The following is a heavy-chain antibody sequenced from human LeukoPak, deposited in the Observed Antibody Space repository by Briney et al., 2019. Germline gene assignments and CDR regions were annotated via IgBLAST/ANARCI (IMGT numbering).Heavy chain of an antibody. CDR3: AKESTVTPGNVNWFDP. J-gene: IGHJ5*02. Sequence: GGSLRLSCAASGFTFSSYSMNWVRQAPRKVLEWVSGISPSGDITYYAESVKGRFTISRDNSRNTLYLRMKSLRAEDTAMYYCAKESTVTPGNVNWFDPWGQGTLVTVSS. D-gene: IGHD4-17*01. CDR1: GFTFSSYS. CDR2: ISPSGDIT. V-gene: IGHV3-23*01.